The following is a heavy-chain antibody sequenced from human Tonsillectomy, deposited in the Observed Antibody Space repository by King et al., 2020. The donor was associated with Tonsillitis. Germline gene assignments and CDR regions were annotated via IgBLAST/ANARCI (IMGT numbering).Heavy chain of an antibody. Sequence: VQLVESGGGLVQPGGSLRLSCAASGFTFSSYAMSWVREAPGKGLEWVSTTSGSGGSTYYADSVKGRFTISRDNSKNTLYLQMNSLRAEDTAIHYCAKAVAGYFGWYFDLWGRGTLAT. V-gene: IGHV3-23*04. CDR1: GFTFSSYA. J-gene: IGHJ2*01. CDR3: AKAVAGYFGWYFDL. D-gene: IGHD6-19*01. CDR2: TSGSGGST.